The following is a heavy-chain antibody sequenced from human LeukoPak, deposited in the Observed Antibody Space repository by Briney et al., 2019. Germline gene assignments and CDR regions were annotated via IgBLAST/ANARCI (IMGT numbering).Heavy chain of an antibody. CDR2: INPNSGGT. V-gene: IGHV1-2*02. J-gene: IGHJ4*02. Sequence: ASVKVSCKASGYTFTSYDINWVRQATGQGLEWMGWINPNSGGTNYAQKFQGRVTMTRDTSISTAYMELSRLRSDDTAVYYCARDTLQTGYSSSWYYGNYFDYWGQGTLVTVSS. CDR1: GYTFTSYD. D-gene: IGHD6-13*01. CDR3: ARDTLQTGYSSSWYYGNYFDY.